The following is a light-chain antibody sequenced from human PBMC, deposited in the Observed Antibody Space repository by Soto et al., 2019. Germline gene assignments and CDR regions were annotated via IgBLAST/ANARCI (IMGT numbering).Light chain of an antibody. CDR1: SSDIGGYKY. CDR2: EVS. J-gene: IGLJ2*01. CDR3: CSYTRRSTRV. V-gene: IGLV2-14*01. Sequence: QSALTQPASVSGSPGKSIPISCTGTSSDIGGYKYVSWYQQHPGIAPKLMIYEVSNRPSGVSNRFSGSKSGNTASLTISGLQAEDEADYYCCSYTRRSTRVFGGGTKLTVL.